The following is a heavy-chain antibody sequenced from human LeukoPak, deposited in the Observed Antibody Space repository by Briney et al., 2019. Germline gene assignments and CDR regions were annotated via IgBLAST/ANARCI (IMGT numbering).Heavy chain of an antibody. V-gene: IGHV4-59*01. CDR2: IYTSGST. CDR3: ARDHRYCSGSSCHHQDHAFDI. D-gene: IGHD2-15*01. J-gene: IGHJ3*02. Sequence: PSETLSLTCTVSGGSISSYYWSWIRQPPGKGLEWIGYIYTSGSTNYNPSLKSRVTISVDTSKYQFSLKLSSVTAADTAVYYCARDHRYCSGSSCHHQDHAFDIWGQGTMVTVSS. CDR1: GGSISSYY.